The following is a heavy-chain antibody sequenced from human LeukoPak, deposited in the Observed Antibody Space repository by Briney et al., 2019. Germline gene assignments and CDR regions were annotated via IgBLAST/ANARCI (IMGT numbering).Heavy chain of an antibody. J-gene: IGHJ4*02. CDR1: GFTFRSYA. CDR2: ISYDGTNK. V-gene: IGHV3-30*04. Sequence: SGGSLRLSCAVSGFTFRSYAIHWVRQAPGKGLEWVAVISYDGTNKYYADSVKGRFTISRDNSKNTLYLQMNSLRAEDTAVYYCAKDGHYWGQGTLVTVSS. CDR3: AKDGHY.